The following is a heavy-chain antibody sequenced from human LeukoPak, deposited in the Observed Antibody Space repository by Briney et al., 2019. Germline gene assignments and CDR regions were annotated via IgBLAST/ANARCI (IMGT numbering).Heavy chain of an antibody. CDR1: GFTFGDYA. CDR3: AKVQRYSSSWYLDY. D-gene: IGHD6-13*01. V-gene: IGHV3-23*01. J-gene: IGHJ4*02. CDR2: ISGSGGST. Sequence: QPGRSLRLSCTASGFTFGDYAMSWVRQAPGKGLEWVSAISGSGGSTYYADSVKGRFTISRDNSKNTLYLQMNSLRAEDTAVYYCAKVQRYSSSWYLDYWGQGTLVTVSS.